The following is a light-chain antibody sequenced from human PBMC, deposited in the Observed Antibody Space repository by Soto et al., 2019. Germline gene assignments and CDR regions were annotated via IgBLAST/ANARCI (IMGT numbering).Light chain of an antibody. CDR3: QSYDSSLSGYV. V-gene: IGLV1-40*01. J-gene: IGLJ1*01. Sequence: SVLTQAPSVSGAPGQRVTISCTGSSSNIGAGYDVHWYQHLPGTAPKLLIYGNNNRPSGVPDRFSGSKSGTSASLAITGLQAEDEADYYCQSYDSSLSGYVFGTGTKVTVL. CDR1: SSNIGAGYD. CDR2: GNN.